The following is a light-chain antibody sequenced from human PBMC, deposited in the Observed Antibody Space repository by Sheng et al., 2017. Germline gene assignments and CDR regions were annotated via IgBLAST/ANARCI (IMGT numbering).Light chain of an antibody. V-gene: IGKV3-20*01. J-gene: IGKJ5*01. CDR2: AAS. CDR3: QQYGSSGIT. Sequence: EIVLTQSPATLSLSPGERVTLSCRTSQTVGSSYIAWYQQKPGQAPRLLIYAASSRATGIPDRFSGSGSMTDFTLTISRLEPEDVAVYYCQQYGSSGITFGQGTRLEIK. CDR1: QTVGSSY.